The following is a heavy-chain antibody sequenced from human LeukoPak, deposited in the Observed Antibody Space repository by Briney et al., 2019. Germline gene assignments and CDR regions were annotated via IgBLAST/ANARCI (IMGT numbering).Heavy chain of an antibody. CDR3: AKDGLSITIFGVYGMDV. J-gene: IGHJ6*02. Sequence: QPGRSLRLSCAASGFTFDDYAMHWVRHAPGKGLEWVSGISWNSGGIGYADSVKGRFTISRDNAKNSLYLQMNSLRTEDTALYYCAKDGLSITIFGVYGMDVWGQGTTVTVSS. CDR1: GFTFDDYA. V-gene: IGHV3-9*01. CDR2: ISWNSGGI. D-gene: IGHD3-3*01.